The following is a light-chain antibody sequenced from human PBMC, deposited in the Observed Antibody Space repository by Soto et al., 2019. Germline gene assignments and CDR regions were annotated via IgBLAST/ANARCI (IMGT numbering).Light chain of an antibody. Sequence: DIVMTQSPATLSLSPGERATLSCRASQSVGSNLAWYQQTPGQAPRLLIYGASTRATGIPARFSGSGSGTEFTLTISSLQSEAFAVYYCHQYNDWLYTFGQGTKLEIK. CDR1: QSVGSN. V-gene: IGKV3-15*01. CDR3: HQYNDWLYT. CDR2: GAS. J-gene: IGKJ2*01.